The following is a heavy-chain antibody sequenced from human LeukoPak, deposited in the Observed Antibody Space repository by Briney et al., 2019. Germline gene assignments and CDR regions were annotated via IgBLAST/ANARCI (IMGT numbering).Heavy chain of an antibody. CDR3: ARGSPYLYYDSSGYPDAFDI. CDR2: IIHIFGTA. Sequence: ASVKVSCKASGGTFSSYAIRWVRQAPGKGLEWMGGIIHIFGTANYAQKFQGRVTITADESTSTAYMELSSLRSEDTAVYYCARGSPYLYYDSSGYPDAFDIWGQGTMVTVSS. D-gene: IGHD3-22*01. V-gene: IGHV1-69*01. CDR1: GGTFSSYA. J-gene: IGHJ3*02.